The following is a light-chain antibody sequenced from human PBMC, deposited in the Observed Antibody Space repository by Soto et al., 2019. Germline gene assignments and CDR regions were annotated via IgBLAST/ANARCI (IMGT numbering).Light chain of an antibody. CDR1: QSVSTW. J-gene: IGKJ1*01. CDR3: QQYNVHSPWT. Sequence: DIQMTQAPSTLSASVGDRVSITCRASQSVSTWLAWYQQKPGKAPQLLIFKASTLESGVPSRFSGSGSGTEFTLTITSLQPDDCATYYCQQYNVHSPWTFGQGTKVEIK. CDR2: KAS. V-gene: IGKV1-5*03.